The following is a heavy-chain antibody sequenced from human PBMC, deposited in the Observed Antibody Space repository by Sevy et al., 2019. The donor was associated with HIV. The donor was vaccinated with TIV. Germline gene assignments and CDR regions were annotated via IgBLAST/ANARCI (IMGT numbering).Heavy chain of an antibody. CDR2: ISGSGGST. J-gene: IGHJ4*02. CDR1: GFTFSSYA. V-gene: IGHV3-23*01. CDR3: AKTRATGLLKTAQDY. Sequence: GGSLRLSCAASGFTFSSYAMSWVRQAPGKGLEWVSAISGSGGSTSYADSVKGRFTISRDNSKNTLYLQMNSLRAEDTTVYYCAKTRATGLLKTAQDYWGQGTLVTVSS.